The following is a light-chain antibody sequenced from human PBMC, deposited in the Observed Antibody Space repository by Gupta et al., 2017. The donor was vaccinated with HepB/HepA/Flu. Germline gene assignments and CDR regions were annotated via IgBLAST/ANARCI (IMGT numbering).Light chain of an antibody. CDR3: QQYNAWPLT. J-gene: IGKJ5*01. CDR2: GAS. V-gene: IGKV3-15*01. Sequence: EIVMTQSPATLSVSPGERATVSCRASQSVTSKLAWYQQKPGQAPRLLIYGASARATGIPVRFSGSGSGTEFTLTISSLQSEDFAVYHCQQYNAWPLTFGQGTRLEIK. CDR1: QSVTSK.